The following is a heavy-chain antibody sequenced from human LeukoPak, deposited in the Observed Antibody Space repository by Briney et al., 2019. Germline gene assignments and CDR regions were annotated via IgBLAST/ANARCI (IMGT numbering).Heavy chain of an antibody. CDR1: GGTFNSYA. CDR3: AREEAYYYYMDV. CDR2: ITPMYGTT. Sequence: ASVKVSCKASGGTFNSYAINWVRQAPGQGPEWMGGITPMYGTTNYARKFQGRVTITADDSTSTAYMELTSLRSEDTAVYYCAREEAYYYYMDVWGKGTTVTVSS. V-gene: IGHV1-69*13. J-gene: IGHJ6*03.